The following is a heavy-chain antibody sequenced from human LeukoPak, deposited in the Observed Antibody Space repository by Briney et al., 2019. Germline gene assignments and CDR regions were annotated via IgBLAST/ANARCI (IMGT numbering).Heavy chain of an antibody. CDR3: ARPFGTSSGFDY. Sequence: PSETLSLTCTVSGGSINTNNYYWGWIRQPPGKGLEWIGGLSYTGSSYYNPSLKSPVTISGDTSKNQFSLKVRSVTAADTAVYYCARPFGTSSGFDYWGQGILVTVSS. CDR2: LSYTGSS. J-gene: IGHJ4*02. CDR1: GGSINTNNYY. V-gene: IGHV4-39*01. D-gene: IGHD6-6*01.